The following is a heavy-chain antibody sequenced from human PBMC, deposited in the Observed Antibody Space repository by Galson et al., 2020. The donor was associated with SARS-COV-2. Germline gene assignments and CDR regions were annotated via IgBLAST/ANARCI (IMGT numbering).Heavy chain of an antibody. J-gene: IGHJ4*02. D-gene: IGHD1-7*01. CDR2: INAYNGNT. V-gene: IGHV1-18*04. Sequence: GESLKISCKASGYTFTSYVISWVRQAPGQGLEWMGWINAYNGNTKYAEKFQGRVTMTTDTSTSSVYMDLTNLRSDDTAVYYCAMSATPRLVLDHWGQGTLVTVSS. CDR3: AMSATPRLVLDH. CDR1: GYTFTSYV.